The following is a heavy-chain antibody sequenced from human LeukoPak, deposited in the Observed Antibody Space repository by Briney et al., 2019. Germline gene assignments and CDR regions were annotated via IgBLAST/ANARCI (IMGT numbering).Heavy chain of an antibody. Sequence: SETLSLTCAVYGGSFSGYYWSWIRQPPGKGLEWIGEINHSGSTNYNPSLKSRVTISVDTSKNQFSLRLSSVTAADTAVYYCARGYDILTGPPGGYWGQGTLVTVSS. CDR2: INHSGST. CDR3: ARGYDILTGPPGGY. J-gene: IGHJ4*02. V-gene: IGHV4-34*01. CDR1: GGSFSGYY. D-gene: IGHD3-9*01.